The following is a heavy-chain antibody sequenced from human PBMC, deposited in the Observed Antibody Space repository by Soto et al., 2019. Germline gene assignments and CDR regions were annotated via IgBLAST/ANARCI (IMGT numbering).Heavy chain of an antibody. CDR2: ISYSGST. V-gene: IGHV4-31*03. J-gene: IGHJ4*02. D-gene: IGHD1-26*01. CDR1: GDFVSSGSHF. Sequence: SENLSLTCTVSGDFVSSGSHFLTWIRQHTKKGLEWLGYISYSGSTYYNPSLNPSLKTRLSISIDTSENHFSLHLSSVNAADTAVYYFAICHTKRGARTLYHYCGRGTLVTVSS. CDR3: AICHTKRGARTLYHY.